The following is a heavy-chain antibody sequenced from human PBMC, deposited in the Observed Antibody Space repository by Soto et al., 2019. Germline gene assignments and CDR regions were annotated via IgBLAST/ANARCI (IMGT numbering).Heavy chain of an antibody. J-gene: IGHJ4*02. V-gene: IGHV3-9*01. Sequence: EVQLVESGGGLVQPDRSLRLSCAASGFTFDDYAMHWVRQAPGKGLEWVSGISWNSGSIGYADSVKGRFTISRVNAKNSLYLQMNSLRAEDTALYYCAKCYYDSSGYLFDYWGQGTLVTVSS. CDR3: AKCYYDSSGYLFDY. CDR2: ISWNSGSI. CDR1: GFTFDDYA. D-gene: IGHD3-22*01.